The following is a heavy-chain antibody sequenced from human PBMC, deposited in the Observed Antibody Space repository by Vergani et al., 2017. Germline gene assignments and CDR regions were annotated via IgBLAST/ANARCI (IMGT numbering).Heavy chain of an antibody. Sequence: EVQLVESGGGLVQPGGSLRLSCAASGFTFSSYWMSWVRQAPGKGLEWVANIKQDGSEKYYVDSVKGRFTISRDNAKNSLYLQMNSLRAEETAVYYCARDGGGYGDFLVDYWGQGTLVTVSS. CDR1: GFTFSSYW. CDR2: IKQDGSEK. CDR3: ARDGGGYGDFLVDY. V-gene: IGHV3-7*01. D-gene: IGHD4-17*01. J-gene: IGHJ4*02.